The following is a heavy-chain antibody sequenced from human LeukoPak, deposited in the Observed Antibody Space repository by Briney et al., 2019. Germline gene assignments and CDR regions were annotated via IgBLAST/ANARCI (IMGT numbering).Heavy chain of an antibody. CDR2: ISYDGSNK. J-gene: IGHJ4*02. CDR3: ASTIFGVVPFDY. D-gene: IGHD3-3*01. CDR1: GFTFSSYA. V-gene: IGHV3-30*03. Sequence: GGSLRLSCAASGFTFSSYAMSWVRQAPGKGLEWVAVISYDGSNKYYADSVKGRFTISRDNSKNTLYLQMNSLRAEDTAVYYCASTIFGVVPFDYWGQGTLVTVSS.